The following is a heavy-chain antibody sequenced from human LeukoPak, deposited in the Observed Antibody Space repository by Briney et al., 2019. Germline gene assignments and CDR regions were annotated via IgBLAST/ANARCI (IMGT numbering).Heavy chain of an antibody. D-gene: IGHD6-19*01. J-gene: IGHJ4*02. CDR2: ISSSSNYI. CDR3: ARDLSSGWFDY. V-gene: IGHV3-21*01. Sequence: GGSLRLSCAASGFTFSGYTMNWVRQPPGKGLEWVSSISSSSNYIYYADSVKGRFTISRDNAENSLFLQMNSLRAEDTAVYYCARDLSSGWFDYWGQGTLVTVSS. CDR1: GFTFSGYT.